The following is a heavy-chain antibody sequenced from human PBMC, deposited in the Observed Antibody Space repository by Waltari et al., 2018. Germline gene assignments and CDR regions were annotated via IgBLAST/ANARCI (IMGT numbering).Heavy chain of an antibody. CDR2: IYHSGST. V-gene: IGHV4-38-2*01. D-gene: IGHD2-2*01. CDR1: GYSISSGYY. J-gene: IGHJ6*02. CDR3: AITPSPTVPNCSSTSCASIEDV. Sequence: QVQLQESGPGLVKPSETLSLTCAVYGYSISSGYYWGWVRQPQGKGLEWIGSIYHSGSTYYNPSLKSRVTISVDTSKNQFSLKLSSVTAADTAVDYCAITPSPTVPNCSSTSCASIEDVWGQGTTVTVSS.